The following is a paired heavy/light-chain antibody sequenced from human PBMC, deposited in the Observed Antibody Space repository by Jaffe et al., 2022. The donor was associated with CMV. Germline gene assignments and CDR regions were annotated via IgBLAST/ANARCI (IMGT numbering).Heavy chain of an antibody. V-gene: IGHV1-2*02. D-gene: IGHD4-17*01. Sequence: QVQLVQSGAELKAPGASVRVSCEASGYTFSAYYLHWVRQAPGQGLEWMGWINPNSGATNYAQKFQGRVTMTRDTSISTAYMGLTRLTSDDTAVYYCARDVSFMTTVATRSLGWFDPWGQGTLVTVSS. CDR3: ARDVSFMTTVATRSLGWFDP. CDR2: INPNSGAT. J-gene: IGHJ5*02. CDR1: GYTFSAYY.
Light chain of an antibody. Sequence: SYELTQPPSVSVSPGQTASITCSGDGLGEKYASWYQQKPGQSPILMIYQDDKRPSGIPERFSGSNSGNTATLTISGTQAMDEADYYCQAWDSTTGVFGTGTKVTVL. J-gene: IGLJ1*01. CDR3: QAWDSTTGV. CDR1: GLGEKY. CDR2: QDD. V-gene: IGLV3-1*01.